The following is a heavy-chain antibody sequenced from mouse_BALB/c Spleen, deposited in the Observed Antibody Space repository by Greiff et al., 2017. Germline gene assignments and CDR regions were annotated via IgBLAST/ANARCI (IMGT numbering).Heavy chain of an antibody. J-gene: IGHJ4*01. D-gene: IGHD2-4*01. CDR1: GFSLTSYG. Sequence: QVQLKESGPDLVAPSQSLSITCTVSGFSLTSYGVHWVRQPPGKGLEWLVVIWSDGSTTYNSALKSRLSISKDNSKSQVFLKMNSLQTDDTAMYYCARHGDYQGYYAMDYWGQGTSVTVSS. V-gene: IGHV2-6-2*01. CDR2: IWSDGST. CDR3: ARHGDYQGYYAMDY.